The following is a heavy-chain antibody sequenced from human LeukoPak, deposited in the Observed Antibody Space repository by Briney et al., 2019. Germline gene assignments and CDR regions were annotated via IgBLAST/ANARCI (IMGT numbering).Heavy chain of an antibody. Sequence: SSKTLSLTCAVSGGSISSSNWWSWVRQPPGKGLEWIGEIYHSGSTNYNPSLKSRVTISVDKSKNQFSLKLSSVTAADTAVYYCASLPAAMNAFDIWGQGTMVTVSS. V-gene: IGHV4-4*02. CDR3: ASLPAAMNAFDI. J-gene: IGHJ3*02. CDR2: IYHSGST. CDR1: GGSISSSNW. D-gene: IGHD2-2*01.